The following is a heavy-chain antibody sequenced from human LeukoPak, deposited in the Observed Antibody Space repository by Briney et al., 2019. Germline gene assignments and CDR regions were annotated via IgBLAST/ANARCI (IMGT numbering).Heavy chain of an antibody. Sequence: WGSLTLSCAVSGCTFSSDSLNWGRHPQGEGLGLVSSISSSSSYINYAASVKSRFTISRDNAKNSLYLQMSSLRAEDTAVYYCARDEPGGANRGAFDIWGQGTMVTVSS. CDR3: ARDEPGGANRGAFDI. D-gene: IGHD3-16*01. V-gene: IGHV3-21*04. CDR2: ISSSSSYI. CDR1: GCTFSSDS. J-gene: IGHJ3*02.